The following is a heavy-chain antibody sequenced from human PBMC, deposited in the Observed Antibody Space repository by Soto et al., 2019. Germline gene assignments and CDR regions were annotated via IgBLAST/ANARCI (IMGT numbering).Heavy chain of an antibody. CDR2: ISSSGATS. CDR3: GGGKTAILVGSGI. V-gene: IGHV3-11*01. Sequence: PGGSLRLSCAASGFTFSNYYMAWVRQAPGKGLEWIAYISSSGATSYYADSVKGRFSISRDNAKKSLDLQMNSLRADDTAVYHCGGGKTAILVGSGIRGQGTKVTGSS. J-gene: IGHJ6*01. D-gene: IGHD1-1*01. CDR1: GFTFSNYY.